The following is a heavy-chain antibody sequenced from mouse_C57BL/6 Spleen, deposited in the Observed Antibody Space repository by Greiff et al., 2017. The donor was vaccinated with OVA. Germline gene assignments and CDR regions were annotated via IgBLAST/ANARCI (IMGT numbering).Heavy chain of an antibody. Sequence: QVQLQQPGAELVKPGASVKMSCKASGYTFTSYWITWVKQRPGQGLEWIGDIYPGSGSTNYNETFKSKATLTVDTSSSTAYMQLSSLTSEDSTVYYCAIGGAIYSNDESGFAYWGQGTLVTVSA. J-gene: IGHJ3*01. D-gene: IGHD2-12*01. V-gene: IGHV1-55*01. CDR1: GYTFTSYW. CDR2: IYPGSGST. CDR3: AIGGAIYSNDESGFAY.